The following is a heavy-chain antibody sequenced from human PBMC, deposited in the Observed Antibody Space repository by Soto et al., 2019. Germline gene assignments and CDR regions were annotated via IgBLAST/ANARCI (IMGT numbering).Heavy chain of an antibody. V-gene: IGHV1-69*06. CDR3: ARSSGGVFGIIMEGSNWLAP. J-gene: IGHJ5*02. Sequence: SVKVSCKASGGTFSSYTFSWVRQAPGQGLEWMGGIIPIFGTANYAQKFQGRVTITADKSTSTAYMELSSLTSEDTAVYYCARSSGGVFGIIMEGSNWLAPWGQGSLVTVSS. CDR2: IIPIFGTA. CDR1: GGTFSSYT. D-gene: IGHD3-16*02.